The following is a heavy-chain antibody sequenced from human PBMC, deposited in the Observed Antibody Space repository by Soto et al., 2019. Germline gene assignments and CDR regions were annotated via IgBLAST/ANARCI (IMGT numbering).Heavy chain of an antibody. D-gene: IGHD2-2*01. J-gene: IGHJ4*02. CDR1: GDSISHYY. CDR3: ARQHQPRSFHY. Sequence: SETLSLTCTVSGDSISHYYWNGIRQPPGKGLEWIGYIYYTGSTNYNPSLKSRVTISVDTSKNQFSLKLSSVTAADTAVYYCARQHQPRSFHYWCPAPLVTVSS. V-gene: IGHV4-59*01. CDR2: IYYTGST.